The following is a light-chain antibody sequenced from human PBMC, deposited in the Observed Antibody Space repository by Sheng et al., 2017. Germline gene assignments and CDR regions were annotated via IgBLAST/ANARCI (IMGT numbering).Light chain of an antibody. V-gene: IGLV4-69*01. CDR2: VNNDGSH. J-gene: IGLJ2*01. Sequence: QLVLTQSPSASASLGASVKVTCTLSSGHSSNAITWHQQQPEKGPRYLMKVNNDGSHSKGDGIPDRFSGSSSGAERYLTISSLQSEDEADYYCQTWGTGIAVFGGGT. CDR1: SGHSSNA. CDR3: QTWGTGIAV.